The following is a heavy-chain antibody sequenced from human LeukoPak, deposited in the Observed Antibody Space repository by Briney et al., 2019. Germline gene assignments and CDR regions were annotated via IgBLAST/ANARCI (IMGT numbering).Heavy chain of an antibody. CDR1: GFTFSSYA. CDR3: AKDHVVVVTAIRHGYFDY. V-gene: IGHV3-23*01. Sequence: GGSLRLSCAAYGFTFSSYAMSWVRQAPGKGLEWVSAISGSGGSTYYADSVKGRFTISRDNSKNTLYLQMNSLRAEDTAVYYCAKDHVVVVTAIRHGYFDYWGQGTMVTVSS. CDR2: ISGSGGST. J-gene: IGHJ4*02. D-gene: IGHD2-21*02.